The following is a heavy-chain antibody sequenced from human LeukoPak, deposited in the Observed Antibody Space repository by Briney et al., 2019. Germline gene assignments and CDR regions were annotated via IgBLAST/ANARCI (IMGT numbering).Heavy chain of an antibody. D-gene: IGHD1-14*01. J-gene: IGHJ6*03. CDR3: ARFGPSTVAYYYYYYMDV. Sequence: SETLSLTCTVSGRSISSGDYYWTGIRQPPGKGLEWFVYIYYSGSTYYNPSLKRRVTISVDISTHQFSLKLISVTAADPAVYYCARFGPSTVAYYYYYYMDVWGKGTTVTVSS. CDR1: GRSISSGDYY. CDR2: IYYSGST. V-gene: IGHV4-30-4*01.